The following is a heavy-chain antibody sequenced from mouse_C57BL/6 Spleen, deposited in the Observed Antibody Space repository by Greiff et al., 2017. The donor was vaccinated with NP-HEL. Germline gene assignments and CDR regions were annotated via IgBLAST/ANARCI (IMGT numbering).Heavy chain of an antibody. Sequence: DVMLVESGGGLVQPGESLKLSCESNDYEFPSHDMSWVRKTPEKRLELVAAINSDGGSTYYPDTMERRFIISRDTTKKTLYLQMSSLRSEDTALYDCARHGSSGPWFAYWGQGTLVTVSA. CDR1: DYEFPSHD. D-gene: IGHD3-2*02. CDR3: ARHGSSGPWFAY. V-gene: IGHV5-2*01. CDR2: INSDGGST. J-gene: IGHJ3*01.